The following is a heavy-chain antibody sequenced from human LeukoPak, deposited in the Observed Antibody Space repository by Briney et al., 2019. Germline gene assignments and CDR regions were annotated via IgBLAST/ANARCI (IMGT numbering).Heavy chain of an antibody. CDR2: ISGSGGSA. D-gene: IGHD4-17*01. V-gene: IGHV3-23*01. Sequence: GGSLRLSCAASGFTFSSYAMSWVRQAPGKGLEWVSAISGSGGSAYYADSVKGRFTISRDNSKNTLYLQMNSLRAEDTAVYYCAKGNGDYVRWYYFDYWGQGTLVTVSS. CDR1: GFTFSSYA. J-gene: IGHJ4*02. CDR3: AKGNGDYVRWYYFDY.